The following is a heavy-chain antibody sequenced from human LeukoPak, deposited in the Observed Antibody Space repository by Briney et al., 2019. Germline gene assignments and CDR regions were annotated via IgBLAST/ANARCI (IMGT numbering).Heavy chain of an antibody. D-gene: IGHD2/OR15-2a*01. Sequence: SEALSLTCTVSGGSISSSSYYWGWIRQPPGKGLEWIGSIYYSGSTYYNPSPKSRVIISVDTSKNQFSLKLSSVTAADTAVYYCATLLGVGYYYYYYGMDVWGQGTTVTVSS. CDR3: ATLLGVGYYYYYYGMDV. J-gene: IGHJ6*02. V-gene: IGHV4-39*01. CDR2: IYYSGST. CDR1: GGSISSSSYY.